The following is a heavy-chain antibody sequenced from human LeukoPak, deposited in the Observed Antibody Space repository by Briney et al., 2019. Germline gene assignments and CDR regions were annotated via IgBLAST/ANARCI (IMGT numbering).Heavy chain of an antibody. CDR2: ISYDGSNK. V-gene: IGHV3-30*04. D-gene: IGHD6-6*01. J-gene: IGHJ6*03. CDR3: ARDTYSSSSPSPYYYYYYMDV. Sequence: GGSLRLSCAASGFTFSSYAMHWVRQAPGKGLEWVAVISYDGSNKYYADSVKGRFTISRDNSKNTLYLQMNSLRAEDTAVYYCARDTYSSSSPSPYYYYYYMDVWGKGTTVTVSS. CDR1: GFTFSSYA.